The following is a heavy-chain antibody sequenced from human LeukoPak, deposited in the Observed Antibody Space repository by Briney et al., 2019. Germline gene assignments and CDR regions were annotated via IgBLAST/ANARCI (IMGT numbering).Heavy chain of an antibody. CDR2: ISYDGSNK. D-gene: IGHD4-17*01. V-gene: IGHV3-30*03. CDR1: GFTFSSYG. J-gene: IGHJ4*02. Sequence: GGSLRLSCAASGFTFSSYGMHWVRQAPGKGLEWVAVISYDGSNKYYADSVKGRFTISRDNSKNTLYLQMNSLRAEDTAVYYCARPTTVTTSRRVGFDYWGQGTLVTVSS. CDR3: ARPTTVTTSRRVGFDY.